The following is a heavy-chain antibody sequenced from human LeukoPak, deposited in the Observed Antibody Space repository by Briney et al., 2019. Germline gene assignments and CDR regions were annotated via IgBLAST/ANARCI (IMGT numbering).Heavy chain of an antibody. CDR1: GFTFSSYG. Sequence: PGGALRLSFAASGFTFSSYGMNWVRQAPGKRLEWVSYISSSSDSIYYADSVKGRFTISRDNAENSLYLQMNSLRDEDTAVYYCARAMRSGYDYWGQGTLVTVSS. CDR3: ARAMRSGYDY. D-gene: IGHD5-12*01. V-gene: IGHV3-48*02. CDR2: ISSSSDSI. J-gene: IGHJ4*02.